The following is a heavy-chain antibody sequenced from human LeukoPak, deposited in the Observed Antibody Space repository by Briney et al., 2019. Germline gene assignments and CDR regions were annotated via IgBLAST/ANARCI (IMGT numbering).Heavy chain of an antibody. D-gene: IGHD2-2*03. Sequence: SQTLSLTCTVSGGSIRSYYWSWIRQPPGKGLEWIGYIFFAGSTTYNPSLKSRVTISIDTSKNQLSLKLNSVTAADTAVYYCARGRWKTGMDSPYYFDFWGQGTLVTVSS. CDR3: ARGRWKTGMDSPYYFDF. V-gene: IGHV4-4*09. J-gene: IGHJ4*02. CDR1: GGSIRSYY. CDR2: IFFAGST.